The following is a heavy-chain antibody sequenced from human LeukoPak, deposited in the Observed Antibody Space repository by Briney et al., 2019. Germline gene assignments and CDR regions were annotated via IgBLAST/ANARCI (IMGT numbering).Heavy chain of an antibody. CDR1: GFTFASYA. D-gene: IGHD3-22*01. CDR2: ISGSGGST. J-gene: IGHJ6*02. V-gene: IGHV3-23*01. Sequence: PGGSLRLSCAASGFTFASYAMTWVRQAPGKGLEWFSAISGSGGSTYYADSVKGRFTISRDKYKNALYLQMNSLRAEDTAVYYCARDSGIYDSSGYYGLSYYGMDVWGQGTTVTVSS. CDR3: ARDSGIYDSSGYYGLSYYGMDV.